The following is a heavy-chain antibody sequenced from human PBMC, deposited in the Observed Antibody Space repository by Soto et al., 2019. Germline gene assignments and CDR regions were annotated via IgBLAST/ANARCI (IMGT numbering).Heavy chain of an antibody. Sequence: EVQLVESGGGLVEPGGSLRLSCAASGFTFSHVWMTWVRQAPGKGLEWVARIKRKSDGETTDYAAAVKGRFTISRDDSTNTLSLQINSLKTEDTAVYDCATEGQMSSVSDCADYFEYWGQGTLVTVSS. CDR3: ATEGQMSSVSDCADYFEY. CDR1: GFTFSHVW. J-gene: IGHJ4*02. D-gene: IGHD6-19*01. CDR2: IKRKSDGETT. V-gene: IGHV3-15*01.